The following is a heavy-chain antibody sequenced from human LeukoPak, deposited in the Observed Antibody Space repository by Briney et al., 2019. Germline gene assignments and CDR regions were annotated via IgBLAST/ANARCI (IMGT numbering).Heavy chain of an antibody. Sequence: GGSLRLSCAASGFTFSNFPMNWVRQAPGKGLEWVSSINYSGGSTFYADSVTGRFTISRDNSKNTLYLQMNSLRAEDTAVYYCAKYPGFDYWGQGTLVTVSS. CDR1: GFTFSNFP. J-gene: IGHJ4*02. V-gene: IGHV3-23*01. CDR2: INYSGGST. CDR3: AKYPGFDY. D-gene: IGHD3-10*01.